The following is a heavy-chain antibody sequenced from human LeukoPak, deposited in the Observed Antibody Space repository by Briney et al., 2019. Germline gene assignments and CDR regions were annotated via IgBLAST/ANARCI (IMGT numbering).Heavy chain of an antibody. CDR3: AREPRWFDP. J-gene: IGHJ5*02. CDR2: INHGGST. D-gene: IGHD1-14*01. CDR1: GGSFSGYY. Sequence: SETLSLTCAVYGGSFSGYYWSWIRQPPGKGLEWIGEINHGGSTNYNPSLKSRVSLSVDTSKNQFSLKLSSVTAADTAVYYCAREPRWFDPWGQGTLVTVSS. V-gene: IGHV4-34*01.